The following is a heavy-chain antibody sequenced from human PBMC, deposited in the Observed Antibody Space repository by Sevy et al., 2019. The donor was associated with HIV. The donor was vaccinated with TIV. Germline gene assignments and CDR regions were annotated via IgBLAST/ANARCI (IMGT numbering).Heavy chain of an antibody. V-gene: IGHV3-23*01. D-gene: IGHD3-9*01. CDR1: GFTFSSYA. J-gene: IGHJ4*02. Sequence: GGSLRLSCAASGFTFSSYAMSWVRQAPGKGLEWVSAISGSGGSTYYADSVKGRFTISRDNSKNTLYLQMNSLRAEDTAVYYCARVPPSGIYDMVPPAGWYFDYWGQGTLVTVSS. CDR2: ISGSGGST. CDR3: ARVPPSGIYDMVPPAGWYFDY.